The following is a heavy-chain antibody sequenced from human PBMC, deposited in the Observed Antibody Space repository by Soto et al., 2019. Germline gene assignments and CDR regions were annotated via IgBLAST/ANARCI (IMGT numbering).Heavy chain of an antibody. CDR1: GFTFSNAW. CDR2: IKSKTDGGTT. J-gene: IGHJ4*02. D-gene: IGHD1-26*01. CDR3: TTLIREWELLGSFVSDC. V-gene: IGHV3-15*01. Sequence: EVQLVESGGGLVKPGGSLRLSCAASGFTFSNAWMSWVRQAPGKGLEWVGRIKSKTDGGTTDYAAPVKGRFTISRDDSKNTLYLQMNSLKTEDTAVYYCTTLIREWELLGSFVSDCWGQGTLVTVSS.